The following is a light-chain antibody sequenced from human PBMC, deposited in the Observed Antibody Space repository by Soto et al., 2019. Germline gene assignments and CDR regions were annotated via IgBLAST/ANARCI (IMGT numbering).Light chain of an antibody. CDR1: NIGGKS. CDR2: YDV. CDR3: QVWERSNKHCAV. J-gene: IGLJ2*01. V-gene: IGLV3-21*01. Sequence: SYELTQPPAVSVAPGKTATISCGGDNIGGKSVHWYQQRPGQAPVLIIYYDVSRPSGIPERFSGSNSGNTATLTISRVKAGDEADYYCQVWERSNKHCAVFGAGTKLTVL.